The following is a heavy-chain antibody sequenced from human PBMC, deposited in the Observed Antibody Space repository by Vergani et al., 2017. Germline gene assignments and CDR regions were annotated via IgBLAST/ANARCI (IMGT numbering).Heavy chain of an antibody. D-gene: IGHD6-13*01. CDR2: IYHSGST. V-gene: IGHV4-38-2*01. CDR3: ASNIAAAPFDY. Sequence: QVQLQESGPGLVKPSETLSLTCAVSGYSISSGYYWGWIRQPPGKGLEWIGSIYHSGSTDYNPSLKSRVTISVDTSKNQSSLKLSSVNAADTAVYFCASNIAAAPFDYWGQGTLVTVSS. CDR1: GYSISSGYY. J-gene: IGHJ4*02.